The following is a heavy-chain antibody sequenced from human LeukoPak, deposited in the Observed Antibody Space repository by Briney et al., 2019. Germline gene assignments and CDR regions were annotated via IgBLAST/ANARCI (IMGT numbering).Heavy chain of an antibody. CDR1: GFTFSSYS. D-gene: IGHD3-22*01. J-gene: IGHJ3*02. CDR3: ARDETVRYYDSGGYSPDAFDI. Sequence: PGGSLRLSCAASGFTFSSYSMNWVRQAPGKGLEWVSYISSSSSTIYYADSVKGRFTISRDNAKKSLYLQMNSMRAEDSAVYYCARDETVRYYDSGGYSPDAFDIWGQGTVVSVSS. CDR2: ISSSSSTI. V-gene: IGHV3-48*04.